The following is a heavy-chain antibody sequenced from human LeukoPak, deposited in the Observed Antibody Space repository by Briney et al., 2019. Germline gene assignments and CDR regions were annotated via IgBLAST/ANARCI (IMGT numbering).Heavy chain of an antibody. D-gene: IGHD6-13*01. CDR1: GFTFSDYY. CDR2: ISSSSSYI. J-gene: IGHJ4*02. V-gene: IGHV3-11*06. CDR3: ATSRGSWPDYFDY. Sequence: GGSLRLSCAASGFTFSDYYMSWIRQAPGKGLEWVSSISSSSSYIYYADSVKGRFTISRDNAKNSLYLQMNSLRAEDTAVYYCATSRGSWPDYFDYWGQGTLVTVSS.